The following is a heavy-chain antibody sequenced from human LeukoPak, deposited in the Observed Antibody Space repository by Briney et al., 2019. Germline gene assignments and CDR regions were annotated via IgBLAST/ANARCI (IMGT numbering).Heavy chain of an antibody. J-gene: IGHJ4*02. CDR3: ARARWLQLDY. V-gene: IGHV4-59*01. Sequence: TSETLSLTCTVSGGSISSYYWSWIRQPPGKGLEWIGYIYYSGSTNYNPSLKSRVTISVDTSKNQFSLKLSSVTAADTAVYYSARARWLQLDYWGQGTLVTVSS. CDR1: GGSISSYY. CDR2: IYYSGST. D-gene: IGHD5-24*01.